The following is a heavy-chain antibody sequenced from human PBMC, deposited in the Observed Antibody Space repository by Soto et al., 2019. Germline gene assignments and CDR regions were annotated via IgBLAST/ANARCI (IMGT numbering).Heavy chain of an antibody. J-gene: IGHJ4*02. CDR2: IYYSGST. CDR1: GGSISSGGYY. Sequence: KTSETLSLTCTVSGGSISSGGYYWSWIRQHPGKGLEWIGYIYYSGSTYYNPSLKSRVTISVDTSKNQFSLKLSSVTAADTAVYYCARWLRLGELSQDYYFDYWGQGTLVTVSS. V-gene: IGHV4-31*03. D-gene: IGHD3-16*02. CDR3: ARWLRLGELSQDYYFDY.